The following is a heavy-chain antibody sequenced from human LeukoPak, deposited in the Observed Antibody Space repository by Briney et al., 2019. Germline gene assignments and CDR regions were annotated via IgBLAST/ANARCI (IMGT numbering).Heavy chain of an antibody. Sequence: GGSLRLSCAASGFTFSSYSMNWVRQAPGKGLEWVSSISSSSSYIYYADSVKGRFTISRDNAKNSLYLQMNSLRAEDTAVYYCARVGKQDAFDIWGQGTIVTVSS. CDR2: ISSSSSYI. CDR3: ARVGKQDAFDI. J-gene: IGHJ3*02. V-gene: IGHV3-21*01. CDR1: GFTFSSYS. D-gene: IGHD1/OR15-1a*01.